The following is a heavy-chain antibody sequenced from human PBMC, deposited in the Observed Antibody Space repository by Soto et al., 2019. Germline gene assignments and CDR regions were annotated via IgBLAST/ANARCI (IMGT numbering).Heavy chain of an antibody. J-gene: IGHJ4*02. V-gene: IGHV1-69*01. Sequence: QVQLVQSGAEVKKPGSSVKVSCKASGGTFSSYAISWVRQAPGQGREWKGGIIPIFGRANYAQKFQGSVTITADESTSTAYIELSSLRSEDTAVYYCARDRDGVVVTAEHFDYRGQGTLVTVAS. CDR3: ARDRDGVVVTAEHFDY. CDR1: GGTFSSYA. CDR2: IIPIFGRA. D-gene: IGHD2-21*02.